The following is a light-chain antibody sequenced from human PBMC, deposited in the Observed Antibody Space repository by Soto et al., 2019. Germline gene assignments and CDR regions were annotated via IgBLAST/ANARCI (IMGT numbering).Light chain of an antibody. CDR3: QHYNSYSEA. Sequence: DIQMTQSPSNLSGSVGDSVTITCRASQTISSWLAWYQQKPGKAPKLLIYKASTLKSGVPSRFSGSGSGTEFTLTISSLQPDDFATYYCQHYNSYSEAFGQGTKVDI. CDR2: KAS. J-gene: IGKJ1*01. CDR1: QTISSW. V-gene: IGKV1-5*03.